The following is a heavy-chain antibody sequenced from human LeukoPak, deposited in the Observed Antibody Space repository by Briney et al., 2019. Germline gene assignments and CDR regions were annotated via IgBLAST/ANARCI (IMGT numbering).Heavy chain of an antibody. V-gene: IGHV4-34*01. CDR3: ARGRSMSY. J-gene: IGHJ4*02. D-gene: IGHD6-6*01. CDR1: GGSFSGYY. CDR2: INHSGST. Sequence: SETLSLTCAVYGGSFSGYYWSWIRQPPGKGLEWIGEINHSGSTNYNPSLKSRVTISVDTSKNQFSLKLSSVTAADTAVYYCARGRSMSYWGQGTLVTVSS.